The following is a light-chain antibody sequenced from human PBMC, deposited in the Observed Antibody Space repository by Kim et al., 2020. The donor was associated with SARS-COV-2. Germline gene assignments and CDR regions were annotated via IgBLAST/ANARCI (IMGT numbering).Light chain of an antibody. CDR1: KLGDKY. V-gene: IGLV3-1*01. J-gene: IGLJ2*01. CDR3: QAWDSSTVV. Sequence: VSPGQTASITCAGDKLGDKYACWYQQKPGQSPVLVIYQDSNRPSWIPVRFSGSNSGNTATLTISGTQAMDEADYYCQAWDSSTVVVGGGTQLTVL. CDR2: QDS.